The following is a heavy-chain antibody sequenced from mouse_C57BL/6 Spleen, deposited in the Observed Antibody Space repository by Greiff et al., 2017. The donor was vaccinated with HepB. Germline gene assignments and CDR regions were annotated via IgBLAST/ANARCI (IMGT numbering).Heavy chain of an antibody. CDR3: ARKPNGGFAY. Sequence: QVQLKQPGAELVKPGASVKLSCKASGYTFTSYWMQWVKQRPGQGLEWIGEIDPSDSYTNYNQKFKGKATLTVDTSSSTAYMQLSSLTSEDSAVYYCARKPNGGFAYWGQGTLVTVSA. CDR2: IDPSDSYT. CDR1: GYTFTSYW. V-gene: IGHV1-50*01. J-gene: IGHJ3*01. D-gene: IGHD5-1*01.